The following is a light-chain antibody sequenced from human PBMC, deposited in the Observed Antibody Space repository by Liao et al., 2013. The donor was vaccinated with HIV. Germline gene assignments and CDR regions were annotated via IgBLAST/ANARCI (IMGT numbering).Light chain of an antibody. CDR1: NIGSES. CDR3: QAWDSSTVV. Sequence: SYVLTQPPSVSVAPGKTARITCGGKNIGSESVHWYQQKPGQAPVLVIYYDSDRPSGIPERFSGSNSGNTATLTISGTQAMDEADYYCQAWDSSTVVFGGGTKLTVL. V-gene: IGLV3-21*01. CDR2: YDS. J-gene: IGLJ2*01.